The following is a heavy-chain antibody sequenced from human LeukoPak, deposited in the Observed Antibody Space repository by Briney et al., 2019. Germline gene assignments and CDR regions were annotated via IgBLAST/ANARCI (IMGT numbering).Heavy chain of an antibody. V-gene: IGHV3-30*02. Sequence: PGGSLRLSCAASGFTLSNYVMHWVRQAPGKGLEWVATTWYDGTDKYYADSVQGRFTISRDNSENTLNLQMNGLRVEDTAIYYCAKDNKGGAFDFWGQGTMVTVSS. CDR2: TWYDGTDK. D-gene: IGHD1-26*01. J-gene: IGHJ3*01. CDR1: GFTLSNYV. CDR3: AKDNKGGAFDF.